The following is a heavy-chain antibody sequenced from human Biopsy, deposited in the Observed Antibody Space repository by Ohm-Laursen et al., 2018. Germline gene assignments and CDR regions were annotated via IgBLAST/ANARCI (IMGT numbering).Heavy chain of an antibody. Sequence: ASVKASCKVSGYSFSTYDVNWVRQARGQGLEWMGWMIPISGKTGYAQRFQGRVTLTMNTSISTAYMELSSLRSEDTAVYFCARGYSRRVSNFEASFYWFDTWGQGTLVTVSS. D-gene: IGHD1-7*01. CDR2: MIPISGKT. J-gene: IGHJ5*02. CDR1: GYSFSTYD. CDR3: ARGYSRRVSNFEASFYWFDT. V-gene: IGHV1-8*01.